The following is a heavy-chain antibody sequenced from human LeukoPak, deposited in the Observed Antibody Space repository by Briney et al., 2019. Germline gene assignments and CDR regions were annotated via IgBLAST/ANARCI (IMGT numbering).Heavy chain of an antibody. V-gene: IGHV3-9*01. D-gene: IGHD5-24*01. Sequence: GGSLRLSCAASGFTFDDYAMHWVRQAPGKGLEWVSGISWNSGSIGYADSVKGRFTISRDNAKNSLYLQMNSLRAEDTAVYYCARDKLQFRTVDAFDIWGQGTMVTVSS. CDR2: ISWNSGSI. J-gene: IGHJ3*02. CDR1: GFTFDDYA. CDR3: ARDKLQFRTVDAFDI.